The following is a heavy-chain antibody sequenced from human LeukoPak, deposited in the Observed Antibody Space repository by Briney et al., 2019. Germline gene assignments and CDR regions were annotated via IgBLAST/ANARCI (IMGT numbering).Heavy chain of an antibody. CDR2: IYVSGST. CDR1: GGSISSSSYY. J-gene: IGHJ4*02. D-gene: IGHD3-10*01. CDR3: AKGRVYGSRSYN. Sequence: SETLSLTCTVSGGSISSSSYYWGWIRQPPGKGLEWIGHIYVSGSTNYNPSLRSRVTISLDTSKNHFSLKLTSVTAADTAIYYCAKGRVYGSRSYNWGQGTLVTASS. V-gene: IGHV4-39*02.